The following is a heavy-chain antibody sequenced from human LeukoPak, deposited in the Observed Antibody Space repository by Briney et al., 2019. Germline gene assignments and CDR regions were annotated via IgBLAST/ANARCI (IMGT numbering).Heavy chain of an antibody. J-gene: IGHJ6*03. CDR1: GGSISSYY. D-gene: IGHD3-10*01. V-gene: IGHV4-4*07. CDR2: IYTSGST. CDR3: ARVWVGAWFGDPFMDV. Sequence: ASETLSLTCTVSGGSISSYYWSWIRQPAGKGLEWIGRIYTSGSTNYNPSLKSRVTISVDKSKNQFSLKLSSVTAADTAVYYCARVWVGAWFGDPFMDVWGKGTTVTVSS.